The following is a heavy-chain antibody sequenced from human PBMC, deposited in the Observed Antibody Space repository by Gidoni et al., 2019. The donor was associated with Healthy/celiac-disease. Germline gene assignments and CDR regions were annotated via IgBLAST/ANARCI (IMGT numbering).Heavy chain of an antibody. CDR2: IYYSGST. Sequence: QLQLQDSGPGLVKPSKTLSPTCTVSGGSISSSSYYWGWIRQPPGKGLEWIGSIYYSGSTYYNPSLKSRVTISVDTSKNQFSLKLSSVTAADTAVYYCARHPGGGSYFDYWGQGTLVTVSS. V-gene: IGHV4-39*01. CDR3: ARHPGGGSYFDY. CDR1: GGSISSSSYY. J-gene: IGHJ4*02. D-gene: IGHD3-16*01.